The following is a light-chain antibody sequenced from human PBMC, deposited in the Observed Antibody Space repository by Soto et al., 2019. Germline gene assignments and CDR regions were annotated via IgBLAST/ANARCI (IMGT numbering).Light chain of an antibody. CDR2: EVN. CDR3: SSYASSSTLVV. J-gene: IGLJ2*01. Sequence: QSALTQPASVSGSPGQSITISCTGTSSDVGGYNFVSWYQQHPGKVPKLMIYEVNDRPSGVSNRFFGSKSGNTASLTISGLQAEDEATYYCSSYASSSTLVVFGGGTKLTVL. V-gene: IGLV2-14*01. CDR1: SSDVGGYNF.